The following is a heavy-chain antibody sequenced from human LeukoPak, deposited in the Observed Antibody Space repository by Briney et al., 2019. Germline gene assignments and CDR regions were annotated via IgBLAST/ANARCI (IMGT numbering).Heavy chain of an antibody. J-gene: IGHJ5*02. V-gene: IGHV4-38-2*01. CDR2: IYHSGST. CDR1: GYSISSGYY. D-gene: IGHD5-12*01. Sequence: SETLSLTCAVSGYSISSGYYWGWIRQPPGKGLEWIGSIYHSGSTYYNPSLKSRVTISVDTSKNQFSLKLSSVTAADTAVYYCARGSDSGYDKIENWFDPWGQGTLVTVSS. CDR3: ARGSDSGYDKIENWFDP.